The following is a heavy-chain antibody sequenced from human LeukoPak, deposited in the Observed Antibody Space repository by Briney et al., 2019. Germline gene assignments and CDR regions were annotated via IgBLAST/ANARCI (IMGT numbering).Heavy chain of an antibody. CDR3: ASQYSSSWSYGMDV. J-gene: IGHJ6*02. CDR1: GGSISSGGYY. D-gene: IGHD6-13*01. CDR2: IYYSGST. Sequence: SETLSLTCTVSGGSISSGGYYWSWIRQHPGKGLEWIGYIYYSGSTYYNPSLKSRVTISVDTSKNQFSLKLSSVTAADTAVYYCASQYSSSWSYGMDVWGQGTTVTVSS. V-gene: IGHV4-31*03.